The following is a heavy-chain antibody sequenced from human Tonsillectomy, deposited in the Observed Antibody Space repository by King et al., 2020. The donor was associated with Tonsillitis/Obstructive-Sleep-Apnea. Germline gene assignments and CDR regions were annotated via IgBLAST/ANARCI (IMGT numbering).Heavy chain of an antibody. V-gene: IGHV3-7*04. CDR1: GLTLSSYW. J-gene: IGHJ3*02. CDR2: IKKDGREK. CDR3: AAEKDIVGAFDI. Sequence: VQLVESGGGLVQPGGSLRLSCAVYGLTLSSYWMTWVRKAPGKGREWVANIKKDGREKYNVDSGKGRFTISRDNAKNSLYLQMNSLRAEDTAVYYCAAEKDIVGAFDIWGQGTMVTVSS. D-gene: IGHD2-15*01.